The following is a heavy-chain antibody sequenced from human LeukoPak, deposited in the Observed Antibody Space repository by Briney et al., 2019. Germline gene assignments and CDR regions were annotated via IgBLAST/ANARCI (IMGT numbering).Heavy chain of an antibody. D-gene: IGHD2-21*02. CDR2: INHSGSP. J-gene: IGHJ6*02. CDR3: ARAGHYFGGDRSQRYGMDV. V-gene: IGHV4-34*01. CDR1: GGSFSGYY. Sequence: PSETLSLTCAVYGGSFSGYYWSWIRQPPGKGLEWIGEINHSGSPNYNPSLKSRVTISVDTSKNQFSLKVSYVTAADTAVYHCARAGHYFGGDRSQRYGMDVWGQGTTVTVSS.